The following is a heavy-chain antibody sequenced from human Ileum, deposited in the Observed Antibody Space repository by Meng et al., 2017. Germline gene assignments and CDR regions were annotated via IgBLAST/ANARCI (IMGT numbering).Heavy chain of an antibody. J-gene: IGHJ4*02. V-gene: IGHV3-33*01. Sequence: QVQLVESGGGVVQPGRSLRLSCAASGFTFSNYGMHWVRQAPGKGLEWVAVIWHDGNTKDYVDSVKGRFTISRDNSKNTLYLQMSSLRVEDTAVYYCVGEVGPRDFDNWGQGILVTVSS. D-gene: IGHD1-26*01. CDR1: GFTFSNYG. CDR3: VGEVGPRDFDN. CDR2: IWHDGNTK.